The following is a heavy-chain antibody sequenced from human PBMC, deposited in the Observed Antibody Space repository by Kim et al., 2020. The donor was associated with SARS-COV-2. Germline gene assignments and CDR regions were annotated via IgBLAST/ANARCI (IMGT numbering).Heavy chain of an antibody. D-gene: IGHD2-2*01. CDR1: GFTFSSYA. CDR2: ISYDGSNK. J-gene: IGHJ2*01. V-gene: IGHV3-30-3*01. CDR3: ARDRLPAAEYGRYFDL. Sequence: GGSLRLSCAASGFTFSSYAMHWVRQAPGKGLEWVAVISYDGSNKYYADSVKGRFTISRDNSKNTLYLQMNSLRAEDTAVYYCARDRLPAAEYGRYFDLWGRGTLVTVSS.